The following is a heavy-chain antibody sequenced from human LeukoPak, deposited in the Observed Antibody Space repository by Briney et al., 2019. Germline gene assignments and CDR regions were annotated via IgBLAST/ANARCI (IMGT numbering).Heavy chain of an antibody. J-gene: IGHJ4*02. CDR2: INTDGSTT. CDR3: ARNSGSNRPVDC. CDR1: GFTFSSYW. D-gene: IGHD1-26*01. Sequence: GGSLRLSCAASGFTFSSYWMHWVRQAPGKGLVWISGINTDGSTTSYADSVKGRFTISRDNANNTLYLQMNSLRAEDTAVYYCARNSGSNRPVDCWGQGTLVTVSS. V-gene: IGHV3-74*01.